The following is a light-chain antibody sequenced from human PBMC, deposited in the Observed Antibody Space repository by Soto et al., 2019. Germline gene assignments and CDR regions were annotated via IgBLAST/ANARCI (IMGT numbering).Light chain of an antibody. V-gene: IGLV1-40*01. CDR3: QSYDSSLSAVV. CDR1: SSNIGAGYD. Sequence: QSVLTQPPSVSGAPGQRVTISCTGSSSNIGAGYDVHWYQQLPGTAPKLLIYGNSNRPSGVPDRFSGSKSGTSASLAITGRQAEDEADYYCQSYDSSLSAVVVGGGTKVTVL. CDR2: GNS. J-gene: IGLJ2*01.